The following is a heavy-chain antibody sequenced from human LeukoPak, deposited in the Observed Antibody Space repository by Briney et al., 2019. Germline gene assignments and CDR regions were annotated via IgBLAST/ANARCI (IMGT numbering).Heavy chain of an antibody. CDR3: ARLTALAGHRGAFDI. D-gene: IGHD6-19*01. Sequence: SETLSLTCYVSGGSIGGHTFYWDWIRQPPGKGLEWIATIYYNGNTFYNPSLKSRVAISIDMSKSQFSLHLSSVTAADTAIYYCARLTALAGHRGAFDIWGPGTMVTVSS. CDR2: IYYNGNT. CDR1: GGSIGGHTFY. V-gene: IGHV4-39*01. J-gene: IGHJ3*02.